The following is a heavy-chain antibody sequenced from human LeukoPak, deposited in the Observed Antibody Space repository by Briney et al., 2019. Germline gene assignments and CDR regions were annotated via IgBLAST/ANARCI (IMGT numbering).Heavy chain of an antibody. CDR1: GYIYTGYY. Sequence: ASVKVSCKASGYIYTGYYMHWVRQAPGQGLEWMGWINPNSGDTNYAQKFQGRVTVTRDTSISTAYMELSRLRSDDTAVYYCARVRYRLAETYIDYWGQGTLVTASS. CDR2: INPNSGDT. D-gene: IGHD3-16*01. CDR3: ARVRYRLAETYIDY. J-gene: IGHJ4*02. V-gene: IGHV1-2*02.